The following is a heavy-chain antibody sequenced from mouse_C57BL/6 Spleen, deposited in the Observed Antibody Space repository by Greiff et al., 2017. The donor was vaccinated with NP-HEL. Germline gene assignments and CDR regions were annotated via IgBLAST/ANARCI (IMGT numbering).Heavy chain of an antibody. Sequence: EVQLQQSGPGLVKPSQSLSLTCSVTGYSITSGYYWNWIRQFPGNKLEWMGYISYDGSNNYNPSLKNRISITRDTSKNQFFLKLNSVTTEDTATYYCAREGWANYFDYWGQGTTLTVSS. V-gene: IGHV3-6*01. CDR3: AREGWANYFDY. D-gene: IGHD3-3*01. CDR1: GYSITSGYY. J-gene: IGHJ2*01. CDR2: ISYDGSN.